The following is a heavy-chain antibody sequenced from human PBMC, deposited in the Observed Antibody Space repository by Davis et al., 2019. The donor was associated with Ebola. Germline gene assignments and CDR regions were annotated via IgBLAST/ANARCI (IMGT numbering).Heavy chain of an antibody. CDR3: ARRLAG. Sequence: GESLKISCAASGFTFSGSAMRWVRQASGKGLEWVSVIYSGGSTYYADSVKGRFTISRDNSKNTLYLQMNSLRAEDTAVYYCARRLAGWGQGTLVTVSS. CDR1: GFTFSGSA. V-gene: IGHV3-53*01. J-gene: IGHJ4*02. D-gene: IGHD6-13*01. CDR2: IYSGGST.